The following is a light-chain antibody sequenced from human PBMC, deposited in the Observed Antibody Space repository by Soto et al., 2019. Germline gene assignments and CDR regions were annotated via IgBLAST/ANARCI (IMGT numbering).Light chain of an antibody. CDR3: QQYHDVFFT. J-gene: IGKJ5*01. V-gene: IGKV1-33*01. CDR1: QSISNY. Sequence: DTQMTQSPSSLSASVGDRVTISCRASQSISNYLNWYQQKSGKAPTLLIHEATNLEAGVPSRFTGSRSGTEFTLTISSLQPEDIATYYCQQYHDVFFTFGQGTRLDIK. CDR2: EAT.